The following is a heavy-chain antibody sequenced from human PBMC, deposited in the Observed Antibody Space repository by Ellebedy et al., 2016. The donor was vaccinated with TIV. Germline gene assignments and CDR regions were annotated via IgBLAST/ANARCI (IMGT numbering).Heavy chain of an antibody. CDR3: ARVRFGDTAVDY. CDR2: IGTAGDT. J-gene: IGHJ4*03. Sequence: GESRKISCAASGFTFSSYDMHWVRQGTGKGLEWVSAIGTAGDTYYPGSVKGRFTISRENAKNSLYLQITSLRAEDTAVYYCARVRFGDTAVDYWGQGTLVTVSS. D-gene: IGHD2-21*01. V-gene: IGHV3-13*01. CDR1: GFTFSSYD.